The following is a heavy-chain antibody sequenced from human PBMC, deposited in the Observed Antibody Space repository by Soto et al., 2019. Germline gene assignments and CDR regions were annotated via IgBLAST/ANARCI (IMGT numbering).Heavy chain of an antibody. J-gene: IGHJ6*03. V-gene: IGHV1-18*01. CDR1: GYTFTSYG. Sequence: ASVKVSCKASGYTFTSYGISWVRQAPGQGLEWMGWISAYNGNTNYAQKLQGRVTMTTDTSTSTAYMELRSLRSDDTAVYYCASDPCSSTSCYADYYYYYYYMDVWGKGTTVTVS. CDR3: ASDPCSSTSCYADYYYYYYYMDV. CDR2: ISAYNGNT. D-gene: IGHD2-2*01.